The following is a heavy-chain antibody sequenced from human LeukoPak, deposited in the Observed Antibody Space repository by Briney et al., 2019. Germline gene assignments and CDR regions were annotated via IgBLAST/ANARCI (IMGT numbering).Heavy chain of an antibody. V-gene: IGHV3-48*01. CDR3: ASTYLTYYYDSSGLNY. D-gene: IGHD3-22*01. CDR1: GFTFSSYS. J-gene: IGHJ4*02. CDR2: ISSSSSTI. Sequence: PGGSLRLSCAASGFTFSSYSMNWVRQAPGKGLEWVSYISSSSSTIYYADSVKGRFTISRDNSKNTLYLQMNSLRAEDTAVYYCASTYLTYYYDSSGLNYWGQGTLVTVSS.